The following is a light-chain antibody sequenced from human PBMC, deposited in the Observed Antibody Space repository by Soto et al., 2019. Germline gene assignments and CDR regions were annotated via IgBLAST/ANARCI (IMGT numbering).Light chain of an antibody. CDR1: SSDVGGYNY. CDR3: SSYTSSGTYV. CDR2: EVS. J-gene: IGLJ1*01. V-gene: IGLV2-14*01. Sequence: QSALTQPASVSGSPGQSITVSCTGTSSDVGGYNYVSWYQQHPGKAPKFMIYEVSNRPSGVSNRFSGSKSGNTASLTISGLQTEDEADYYCSSYTSSGTYVFGTGTKLAVL.